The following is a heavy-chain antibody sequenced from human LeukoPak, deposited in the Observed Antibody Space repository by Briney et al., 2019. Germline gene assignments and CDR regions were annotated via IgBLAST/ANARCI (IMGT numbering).Heavy chain of an antibody. V-gene: IGHV4-4*02. J-gene: IGHJ4*02. CDR2: IYHSGST. D-gene: IGHD3-22*01. Sequence: GSLRLSCAASGFTFSSYSMNWVRQPPGKGLEWIGEIYHSGSTNYNPSLKSRVTISVDKSKNQFSLKLSSVTAADTAVYYCASLDGGYYSSDYWGQGTLVTVSS. CDR3: ASLDGGYYSSDY. CDR1: GFTFSSYSM.